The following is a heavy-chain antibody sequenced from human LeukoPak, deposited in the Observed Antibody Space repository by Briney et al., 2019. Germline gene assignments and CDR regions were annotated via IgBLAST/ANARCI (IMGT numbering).Heavy chain of an antibody. CDR3: ARDPYGGNSFDY. J-gene: IGHJ4*02. Sequence: ASVKVSCKASGYTFTSYGISWVRQAPGQGLEWMGWISAYNGNTNYAQKLQGRVTMTTDTSTSTVYMELSSLRSEDTAVYYCARDPYGGNSFDYWGQGTLVTVSS. V-gene: IGHV1-18*01. D-gene: IGHD4-23*01. CDR2: ISAYNGNT. CDR1: GYTFTSYG.